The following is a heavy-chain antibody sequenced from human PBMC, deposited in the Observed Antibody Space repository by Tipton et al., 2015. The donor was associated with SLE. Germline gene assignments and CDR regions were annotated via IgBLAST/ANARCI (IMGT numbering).Heavy chain of an antibody. J-gene: IGHJ3*02. CDR2: IYYSETT. CDR1: GGSISSEGYY. Sequence: LRLSCTVSGGSISSEGYYWSWIRQHPGKGLEWIGYIYYSETTYDSPALKSRATISVGAYKTQFSLKLTSVAAADSAEYYWGRFITMIVVGEDFEIWGQGAMVAASS. D-gene: IGHD3-22*01. V-gene: IGHV4-31*02. CDR3: GRFITMIVVGEDFEI.